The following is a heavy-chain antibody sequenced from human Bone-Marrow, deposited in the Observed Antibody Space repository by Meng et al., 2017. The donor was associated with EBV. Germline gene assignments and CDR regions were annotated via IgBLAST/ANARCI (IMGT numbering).Heavy chain of an antibody. D-gene: IGHD5-18*01. CDR3: ARGKGYSPGAY. V-gene: IGHV3-53*01. Sequence: EGRLVESGGGLIQPWGSLRLSCAAPGFTVSNNFMSWVRQAPGKGLEWVSFIYSGSTYYADSVKGRFTISRDNSKNTVTLQMNSLRAEDTAVYFCARGKGYSPGAYWGQGTLVTVSS. J-gene: IGHJ4*02. CDR1: GFTVSNNF. CDR2: IYSGST.